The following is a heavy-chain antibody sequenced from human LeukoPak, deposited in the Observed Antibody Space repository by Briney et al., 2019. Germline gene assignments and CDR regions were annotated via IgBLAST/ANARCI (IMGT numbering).Heavy chain of an antibody. J-gene: IGHJ6*03. Sequence: GGSLRLSCAASGFTFSSYGMHWVRQAPGKGLEWVAVISYDGSNKYYADSVKGRFTISRDNSKNTLYLQMNSLRAEDTAVYYCARASLLRFLEWFPHYYYYMDVWGKGTTVTVSS. CDR3: ARASLLRFLEWFPHYYYYMDV. CDR1: GFTFSSYG. CDR2: ISYDGSNK. V-gene: IGHV3-30*03. D-gene: IGHD3-3*01.